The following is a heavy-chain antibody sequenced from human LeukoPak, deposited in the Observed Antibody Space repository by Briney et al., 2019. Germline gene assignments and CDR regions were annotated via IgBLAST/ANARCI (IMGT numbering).Heavy chain of an antibody. Sequence: NSSETLSLTCALYGGSFSSYSWSWTWIRQTPEKGLEWIGEIIEKGNANYNPSLKSRVTIDLDTSKNQFSLKLTSMTAADTAMYYCARGYYPPRWYFDLWGRGTLVTVS. D-gene: IGHD3-10*01. CDR1: GGSFSSYS. CDR3: ARGYYPPRWYFDL. J-gene: IGHJ2*01. CDR2: IIEKGNA. V-gene: IGHV4-34*01.